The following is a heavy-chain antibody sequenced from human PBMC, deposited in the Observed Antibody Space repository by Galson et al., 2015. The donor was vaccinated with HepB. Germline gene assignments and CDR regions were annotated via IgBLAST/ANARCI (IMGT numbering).Heavy chain of an antibody. Sequence: SLRLSCAASGFTFGDYGMSWFRQAPGKGLEWVSFIRSKAYGGTTEYAASVKGRFTISRDDSKSIAYMQMNSLKTEDTAVYYCTIAVAEGYWGQGTLVTVSS. CDR1: GFTFGDYG. CDR2: IRSKAYGGTT. J-gene: IGHJ4*02. CDR3: TIAVAEGY. D-gene: IGHD6-19*01. V-gene: IGHV3-49*03.